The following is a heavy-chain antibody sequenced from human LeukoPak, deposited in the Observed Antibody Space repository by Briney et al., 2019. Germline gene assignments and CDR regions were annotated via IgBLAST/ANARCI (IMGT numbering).Heavy chain of an antibody. CDR1: GFSVSDNC. Sequence: PGGSLKLSCAASGFSVSDNCMSWVRRNPGKGLDWVAVICSGGTTHYGDSVKGRFTISRDNAKTTVYLQMNGLRAEDTGVYYCARGRLSSSNWLTGYWGQGTLVTVSS. D-gene: IGHD6-13*01. V-gene: IGHV3-66*01. J-gene: IGHJ4*02. CDR3: ARGRLSSSNWLTGY. CDR2: ICSGGTT.